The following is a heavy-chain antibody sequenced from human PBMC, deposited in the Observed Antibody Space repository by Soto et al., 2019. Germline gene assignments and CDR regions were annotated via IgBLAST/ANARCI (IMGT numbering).Heavy chain of an antibody. J-gene: IGHJ4*02. D-gene: IGHD2-8*02. V-gene: IGHV3-23*01. CDR3: VKGRGEGYCTGGSCSFDN. CDR2: VSANGDTT. CDR1: GFSYSRYA. Sequence: EVQVMESGGGLVQPGGSLRLSCAASGFSYSRYAMSWVRQAPGKGLEWVSGVSANGDTTNYADSVKGRFTISRDNSKNTVDLQMSSLRPEDAAVYYCVKGRGEGYCTGGSCSFDNWGQGTLVTVSS.